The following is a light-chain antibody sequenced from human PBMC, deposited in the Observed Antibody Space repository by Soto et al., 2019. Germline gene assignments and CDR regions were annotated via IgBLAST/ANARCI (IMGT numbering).Light chain of an antibody. J-gene: IGLJ2*01. CDR1: RSDVGSYNY. CDR2: EVT. CDR3: SSYTSSSTI. V-gene: IGLV2-14*01. Sequence: QSALTQPASVSGSPGQSITISCTGTRSDVGSYNYVSWYQQHPGEAPKLMIYEVTHRPSGVSNRFSGSKSGNTASLTISGLQAEDEGDYYCSSYTSSSTIFGGGTKVTVL.